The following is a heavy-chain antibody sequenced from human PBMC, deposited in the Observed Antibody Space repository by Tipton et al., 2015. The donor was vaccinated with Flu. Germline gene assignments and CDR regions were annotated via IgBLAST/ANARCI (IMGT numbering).Heavy chain of an antibody. CDR3: ARALEYSSSLGYYYGMDV. CDR2: MNPNSGNT. CDR1: GYTFTSYD. V-gene: IGHV1-8*01. Sequence: QVQLVQSGAEVKKPGASVKVSCKASGYTFTSYDINWVRQATGQGLEWMGWMNPNSGNTGYAQKFQGRVTMTRNTSISTAYMELSSLRSEDTAVYYCARALEYSSSLGYYYGMDVWGQGTTVTVSS. D-gene: IGHD6-6*01. J-gene: IGHJ6*02.